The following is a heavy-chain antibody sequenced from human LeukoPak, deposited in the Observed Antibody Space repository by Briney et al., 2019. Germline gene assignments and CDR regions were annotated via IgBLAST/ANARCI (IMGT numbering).Heavy chain of an antibody. CDR2: ISGSGGST. V-gene: IGHV3-23*01. Sequence: PGGSLRVSCAAPGFTFSSYAMSWVRQAPGKGLEWVSAISGSGGSTYYADSVKGRFTISRDNSKNTLYLQMNSLRAEDTAVYYCAKRHQNYYDSSGYYIDYWGQGTLVTVSS. J-gene: IGHJ4*02. CDR3: AKRHQNYYDSSGYYIDY. CDR1: GFTFSSYA. D-gene: IGHD3-22*01.